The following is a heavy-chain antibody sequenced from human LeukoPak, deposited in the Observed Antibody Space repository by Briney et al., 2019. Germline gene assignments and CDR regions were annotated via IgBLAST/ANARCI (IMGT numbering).Heavy chain of an antibody. V-gene: IGHV3-23*01. CDR2: ISASGGTT. Sequence: GGSLRLSCAASGFTFSSYAMSWVRQASGKGLEWVSSISASGGTTYYADSVKGGFTISRDNSKNTLYLQMLSLRPEDSAIYHCAKDPREYCSSISCPNWFDPWGQGTLVTVSS. CDR1: GFTFSSYA. CDR3: AKDPREYCSSISCPNWFDP. J-gene: IGHJ5*02. D-gene: IGHD2-2*01.